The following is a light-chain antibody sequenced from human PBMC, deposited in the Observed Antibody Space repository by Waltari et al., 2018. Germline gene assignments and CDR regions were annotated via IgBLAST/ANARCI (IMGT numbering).Light chain of an antibody. V-gene: IGKV3-20*01. CDR2: STY. Sequence: IVLTQSPGTLSLSPGDRATLSCRASQTVSTIALSWYQQKPGQAPRVLIYSTYNRATGIPDRFRGSGSGTDFTLTINRLAPEDFAMYYCQQYDGIVVTFGGGTKVEI. J-gene: IGKJ4*01. CDR3: QQYDGIVVT. CDR1: QTVSTIA.